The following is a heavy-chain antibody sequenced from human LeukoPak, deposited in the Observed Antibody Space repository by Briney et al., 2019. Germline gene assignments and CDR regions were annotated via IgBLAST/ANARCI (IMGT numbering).Heavy chain of an antibody. J-gene: IGHJ6*03. D-gene: IGHD6-13*01. CDR1: GGSISSYY. V-gene: IGHV4-59*01. Sequence: SETLSLTCTVSGGSISSYYWSWIRQPPGKGLEWIGYIYYSGSTNYNPSLKSRVTISVDTSKNQFSLKLSSVTAADTAMYYCATGPVGYSSSWRDYYYYYMDVWGKGTTVTVSS. CDR2: IYYSGST. CDR3: ATGPVGYSSSWRDYYYYYMDV.